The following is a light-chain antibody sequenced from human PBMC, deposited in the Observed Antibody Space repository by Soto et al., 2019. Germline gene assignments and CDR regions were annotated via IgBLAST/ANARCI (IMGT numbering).Light chain of an antibody. CDR2: DAS. Sequence: EIVVTQSPATLSLSPGERATLSCRASQSVSSYLAWYQQKPGQAPRLHSYDASNRATDIPARFSDSGSGTDFALTISSLEPEDFAVYYCQQRSNWQRATFGGWTKVEIK. CDR3: QQRSNWQRAT. J-gene: IGKJ4*01. V-gene: IGKV3-11*01. CDR1: QSVSSY.